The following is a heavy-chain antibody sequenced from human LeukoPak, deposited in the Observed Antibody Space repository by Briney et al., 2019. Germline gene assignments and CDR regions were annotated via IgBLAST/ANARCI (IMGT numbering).Heavy chain of an antibody. V-gene: IGHV3-23*01. CDR1: GFTFSSYA. CDR2: ISGSGGST. D-gene: IGHD5-24*01. Sequence: PGGSLRLSCAASGFTFSSYAMSWVRQAPGKGLEWVSAISGSGGSTYYADSVKGRFTISRDNSKNTLYLQMNSLRAEDTAVYYCAKGGDGYNNGDYFDYWGQGTLVTVSS. CDR3: AKGGDGYNNGDYFDY. J-gene: IGHJ4*02.